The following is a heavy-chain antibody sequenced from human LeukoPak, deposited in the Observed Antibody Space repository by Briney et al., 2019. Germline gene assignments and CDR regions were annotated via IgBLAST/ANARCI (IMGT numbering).Heavy chain of an antibody. V-gene: IGHV3-48*03. CDR2: ISSSGSTI. D-gene: IGHD3-16*01. CDR1: GFTFSSYE. CDR3: ARASWVSSTDAVR. Sequence: PGGSLRLSCAASGFTFSSYEMNWVRQAPGKGLEWVSYISSSGSTIHYADSVKGRFTISRDNAKSSLYLQMNTLRVEDTAIYYCARASWVSSTDAVRWGQGTLVTVSS. J-gene: IGHJ4*02.